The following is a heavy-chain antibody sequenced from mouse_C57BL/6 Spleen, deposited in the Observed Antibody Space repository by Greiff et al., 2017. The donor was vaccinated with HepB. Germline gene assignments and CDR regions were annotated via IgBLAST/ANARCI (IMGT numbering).Heavy chain of an antibody. CDR3: ARSGYDYDAMDY. D-gene: IGHD2-10*02. CDR1: GYTFTSYW. V-gene: IGHV1-53*01. Sequence: QVQLQQPGTELVKPGASVKLSCKASGYTFTSYWMHWVKQRPGQGLEWIGNINPSNGGTNYNEKFKSKATLTVDKSSSTAYMQLSSLTSEDSAVDYCARSGYDYDAMDYWGQGTSVTVSS. J-gene: IGHJ4*01. CDR2: INPSNGGT.